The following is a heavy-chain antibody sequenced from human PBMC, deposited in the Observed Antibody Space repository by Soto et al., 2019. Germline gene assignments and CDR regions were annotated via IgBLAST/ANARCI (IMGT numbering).Heavy chain of an antibody. J-gene: IGHJ4*02. Sequence: GASVKVSCRVSGYTLTELSMHWVRQAPGKGLEWMEGFDPEDGETIYAQKFQGRVTMTEDTSASTAYMELSSLRSEDTAVYYCARDSFGSSWYGYFDYWGQGTLVTVSS. V-gene: IGHV1-24*01. D-gene: IGHD6-13*01. CDR2: FDPEDGET. CDR1: GYTLTELS. CDR3: ARDSFGSSWYGYFDY.